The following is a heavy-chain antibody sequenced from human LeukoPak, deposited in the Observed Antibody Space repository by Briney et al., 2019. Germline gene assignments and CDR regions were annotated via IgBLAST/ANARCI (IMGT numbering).Heavy chain of an antibody. V-gene: IGHV3-53*05. CDR3: AKVYDSGSYYGGLGY. J-gene: IGHJ4*02. CDR1: GFTVSSNY. Sequence: PGGSLRLSCAASGFTVSSNYMSWVRQAPGKGLEWVSVIYSGGSTYYADSVKGRFTISRDNSKNTLYLQMNSLRAEDTAVYYCAKVYDSGSYYGGLGYWGQGTLVTVSS. CDR2: IYSGGST. D-gene: IGHD1-26*01.